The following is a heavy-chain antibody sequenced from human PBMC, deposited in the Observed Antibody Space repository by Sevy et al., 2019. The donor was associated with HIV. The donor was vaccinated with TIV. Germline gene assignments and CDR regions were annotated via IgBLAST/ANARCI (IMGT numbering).Heavy chain of an antibody. Sequence: SETLSLTCTVSGGSISSRSSYWGWIRQPPGKGLEWIGSIYYSGSTYSNPSLKSRLTMSVDTSMNQFSLRLTSVTAADTAVYYCASTRDYYGLGSSFSHWFDPWGQGILVTVSS. CDR3: ASTRDYYGLGSSFSHWFDP. D-gene: IGHD3-10*01. CDR1: GGSISSRSSY. CDR2: IYYSGST. V-gene: IGHV4-39*01. J-gene: IGHJ5*02.